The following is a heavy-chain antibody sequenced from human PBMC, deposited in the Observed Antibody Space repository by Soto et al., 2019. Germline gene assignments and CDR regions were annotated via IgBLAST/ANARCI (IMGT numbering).Heavy chain of an antibody. CDR3: ASSVAVASDRYWFDP. V-gene: IGHV4-59*12. CDR2: IYYSGST. CDR1: GGSISSYY. J-gene: IGHJ5*02. Sequence: SETLSLTCTVSGGSISSYYWSWIRQPPGKGLEWIGYIYYSGSTNYNPSLKSRVTISLDTSTNQFSLKLSSVTAADTAVYYCASSVAVASDRYWFDPWGKGTLVTVSS. D-gene: IGHD6-19*01.